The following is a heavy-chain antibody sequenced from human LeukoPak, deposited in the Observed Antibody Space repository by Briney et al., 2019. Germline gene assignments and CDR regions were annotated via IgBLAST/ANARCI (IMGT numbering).Heavy chain of an antibody. CDR3: AKLWRAVVITTDAFDI. V-gene: IGHV3-21*04. CDR1: GFTFSSYS. D-gene: IGHD3-22*01. J-gene: IGHJ3*02. CDR2: ISSSSSYI. Sequence: GGSLRLSCAASGFTFSSYSMNWVRQAPGKGLEWVSSISSSSSYIYYADSVKGRFTISRDNSKNTLYLQMNSLRAEDTAVYYCAKLWRAVVITTDAFDIWGQGTMVTVSS.